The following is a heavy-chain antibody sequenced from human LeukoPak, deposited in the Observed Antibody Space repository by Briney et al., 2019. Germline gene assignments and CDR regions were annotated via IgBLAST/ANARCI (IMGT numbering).Heavy chain of an antibody. CDR3: AKAQLERREDFYFDY. Sequence: PGGSLRLSCAASGFTFSSYAMSWVRQAPGKGLEWVSAISGSGGSTYYADFVKGRFTISRDNSKNTLYLQMNSLRAEDTAVYYCAKAQLERREDFYFDYWGQGTLVTVSS. CDR1: GFTFSSYA. J-gene: IGHJ4*02. CDR2: ISGSGGST. D-gene: IGHD1-1*01. V-gene: IGHV3-23*01.